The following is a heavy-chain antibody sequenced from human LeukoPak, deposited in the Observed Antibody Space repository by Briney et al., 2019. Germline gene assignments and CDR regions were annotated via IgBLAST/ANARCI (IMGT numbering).Heavy chain of an antibody. V-gene: IGHV1-24*01. CDR2: FDPEDGET. D-gene: IGHD3-22*01. Sequence: GASVKDSCKVSGYTLTELSMHWVRQAPGKGLEWMGGFDPEDGETIYAQKFQGRVTMTEDTSTDTAYMELSSLRSEDTAVYYCATDLSGGDYYDFPWGQGTLVTVSS. J-gene: IGHJ5*02. CDR3: ATDLSGGDYYDFP. CDR1: GYTLTELS.